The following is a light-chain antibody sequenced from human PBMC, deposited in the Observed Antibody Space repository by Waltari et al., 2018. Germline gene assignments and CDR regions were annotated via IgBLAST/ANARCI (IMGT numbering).Light chain of an antibody. J-gene: IGLJ1*01. CDR3: GTWDSSLTTYV. V-gene: IGLV1-51*01. CDR2: DNK. Sequence: QSVLTQPPSVSAAAGPKVIISCPGSRFNIGSHYVSWYHQIPGTAPKLLIYDNKKGSSGIPDRFSGSKSGTSANLGITGLQTGDEADYYCGTWDSSLTTYVFGTGTKVTVL. CDR1: RFNIGSHY.